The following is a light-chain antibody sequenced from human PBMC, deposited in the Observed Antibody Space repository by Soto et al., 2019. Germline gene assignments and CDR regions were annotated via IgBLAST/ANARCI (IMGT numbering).Light chain of an antibody. J-gene: IGLJ1*01. Sequence: QSVLTQPPSVSGAPGQRVTISCTGSSSNIGAGYDVHWYQQLPGTAPKLLIYGNSNRPSGVPERFSGSKSGTSASLAITGLQAEDEADYYCQSYDSSRSAYVFGTGTKLTVL. CDR2: GNS. V-gene: IGLV1-40*01. CDR1: SSNIGAGYD. CDR3: QSYDSSRSAYV.